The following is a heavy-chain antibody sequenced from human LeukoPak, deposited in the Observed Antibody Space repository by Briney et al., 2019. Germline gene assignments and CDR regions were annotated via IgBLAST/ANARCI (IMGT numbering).Heavy chain of an antibody. Sequence: PSETLCLTCSVSVYSVCGGYYWDWIRLPPGKGLEWIGWIHHSENSSYNPSLKTRVIISVDTSKNQFSLKLSSVTAADTAVYYCARAKIAARDPYNWFDPWGQGTLVTVSS. D-gene: IGHD6-6*01. V-gene: IGHV4-38-2*02. J-gene: IGHJ5*02. CDR3: ARAKIAARDPYNWFDP. CDR2: IHHSENS. CDR1: VYSVCGGYY.